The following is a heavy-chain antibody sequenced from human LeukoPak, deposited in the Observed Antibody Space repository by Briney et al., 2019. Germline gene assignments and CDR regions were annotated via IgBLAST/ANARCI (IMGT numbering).Heavy chain of an antibody. CDR2: ISSSSSYI. CDR3: ARGAEASSSWYRRGWFDP. D-gene: IGHD6-13*01. Sequence: GGSLRLSCAASGFTFSSYSMNWVHQAPGKGLEWVSSISSSSSYIYYADSVKGRFTISRDNAKNSLYLQMNSLRAEDTAVYYCARGAEASSSWYRRGWFDPWGQGTLVTVSS. J-gene: IGHJ5*02. CDR1: GFTFSSYS. V-gene: IGHV3-21*01.